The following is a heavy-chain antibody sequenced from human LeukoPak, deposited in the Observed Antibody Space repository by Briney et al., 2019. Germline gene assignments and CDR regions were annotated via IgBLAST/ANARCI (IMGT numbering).Heavy chain of an antibody. CDR3: ASHSGFRHDY. Sequence: PGGSLRLSCAASGFAFSNYWMSWVRQAPGKGLEWMANTNEHGSDAYYVGSVKGRFTISRDNAKSSLSLQLNSLRAEDTAVYYCASHSGFRHDYWGQGTLVTVSS. J-gene: IGHJ4*02. V-gene: IGHV3-7*01. D-gene: IGHD5-18*01. CDR1: GFAFSNYW. CDR2: TNEHGSDA.